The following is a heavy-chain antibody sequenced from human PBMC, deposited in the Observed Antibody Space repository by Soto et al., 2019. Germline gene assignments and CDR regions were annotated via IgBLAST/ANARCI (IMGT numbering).Heavy chain of an antibody. Sequence: EVQLVESGGGLVKPGGSLRLSCAASGFTFSNAWMSWVRQAPGKGLEWVGRIKSKTDGGTTDYAAPVKGRFTISRDDSKNTLYLQMNSLKTEDTAVYYCTTEVILWWQTDLDYWGQGTLVTVSS. CDR1: GFTFSNAW. J-gene: IGHJ4*02. V-gene: IGHV3-15*01. CDR2: IKSKTDGGTT. D-gene: IGHD2-21*01. CDR3: TTEVILWWQTDLDY.